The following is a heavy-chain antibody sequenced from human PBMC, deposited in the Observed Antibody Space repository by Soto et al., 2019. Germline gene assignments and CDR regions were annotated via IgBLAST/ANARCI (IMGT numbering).Heavy chain of an antibody. V-gene: IGHV4-59*01. J-gene: IGHJ4*02. CDR2: ISYSGRT. D-gene: IGHD3-22*01. CDR3: ARGTYYYDSSGYDLEYYFDY. Sequence: SETRSLTCTVSGGSISSYQWSWIRQPPGKGLEWIGYISYSGRTNYNPSLKSRVTISVDTSKNQFSLKLTSVTAADTAVYYCARGTYYYDSSGYDLEYYFDYWGQGTLVTVSS. CDR1: GGSISSYQ.